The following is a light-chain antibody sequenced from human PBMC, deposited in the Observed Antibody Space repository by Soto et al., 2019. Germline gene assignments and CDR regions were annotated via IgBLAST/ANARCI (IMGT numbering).Light chain of an antibody. CDR1: QTVSSSS. J-gene: IGKJ1*01. V-gene: IGKV3-20*01. Sequence: DIVLRQYTVTRALPPGETTTLTCRASQTVSSSSLAWYQHIPGQAPRLLIYGVSSRATGIPDRFSGSGSGTDFTLTIKRLEPEDFAVYYCQHYISSPPRTFGQGTRWIS. CDR2: GVS. CDR3: QHYISSPPRT.